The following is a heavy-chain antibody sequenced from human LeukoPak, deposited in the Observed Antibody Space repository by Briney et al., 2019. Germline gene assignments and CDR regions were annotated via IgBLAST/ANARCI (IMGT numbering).Heavy chain of an antibody. D-gene: IGHD4-17*01. Sequence: ASVTVSFKASGYTFTSYGISWVRQAPGQGLEWMGWISAYNGNTNYAQKLQGRVTMTTDTSTSTAYMELRSLRSDDTAVYYCARRAIYGDYDYWGQGTLVTVSS. V-gene: IGHV1-18*01. CDR3: ARRAIYGDYDY. CDR1: GYTFTSYG. J-gene: IGHJ4*02. CDR2: ISAYNGNT.